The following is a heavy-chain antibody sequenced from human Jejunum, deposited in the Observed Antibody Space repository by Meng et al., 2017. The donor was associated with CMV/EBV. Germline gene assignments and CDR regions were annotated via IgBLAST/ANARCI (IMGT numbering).Heavy chain of an antibody. CDR3: ARDRTTTGVNYFDY. Sequence: QVLRQGCGQSLGKPSRTLSLTCTVSGGSISSSNYHVGWIRQPPGKGLGWIGSIYYSGITYYNPSLKSRVTISVYTSKNQFSLKLSSVTAADTAVYYCARDRTTTGVNYFDYWGQGTLVTVSS. CDR1: GGSISSSNYH. V-gene: IGHV4-39*07. J-gene: IGHJ4*02. D-gene: IGHD4-23*01. CDR2: IYYSGIT.